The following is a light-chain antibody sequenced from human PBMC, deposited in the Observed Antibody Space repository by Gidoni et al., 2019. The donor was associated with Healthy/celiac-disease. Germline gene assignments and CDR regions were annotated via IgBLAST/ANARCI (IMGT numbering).Light chain of an antibody. CDR1: QSVSSY. CDR3: QQRSNWPPIT. J-gene: IGKJ4*01. V-gene: IGKV3-11*01. CDR2: DAS. Sequence: IVLTQSPATLSLSPGERATLSSRASQSVSSYLAWYQQNPGQAPRLLIYDASNRATGIPARFSGSGSGTDFTLTISSLEPEDLAVYYCQQRSNWPPITFGGGTKVEIK.